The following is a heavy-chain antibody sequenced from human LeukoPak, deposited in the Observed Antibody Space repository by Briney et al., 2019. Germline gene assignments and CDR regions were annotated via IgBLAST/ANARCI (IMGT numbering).Heavy chain of an antibody. Sequence: SETLSLTCAVYGGSFSGYYWSWIRQPTGKGLEWIGEINHSGSTNYNPSLKSRVTISVDTSKNQFSLKLSSVTAADTDVYYCARILYDFWSGYPLYYFDYWGQGALVTVSS. CDR2: INHSGST. D-gene: IGHD3-3*01. V-gene: IGHV4-34*01. CDR3: ARILYDFWSGYPLYYFDY. CDR1: GGSFSGYY. J-gene: IGHJ4*02.